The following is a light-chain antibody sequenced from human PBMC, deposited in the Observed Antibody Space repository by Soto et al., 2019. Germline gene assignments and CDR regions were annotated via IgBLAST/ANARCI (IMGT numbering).Light chain of an antibody. Sequence: QSVLTQPASVSGSPGQSITISCTGTSSDVGSYNLVSWYQQHPGKAPKLMIYEVSKRPSGVSNRFSGSKSGNTASLTISGLQAEDEADYYCCSYAGSITSYHVFGIGTKVTVL. CDR2: EVS. CDR3: CSYAGSITSYHV. CDR1: SSDVGSYNL. V-gene: IGLV2-23*02. J-gene: IGLJ1*01.